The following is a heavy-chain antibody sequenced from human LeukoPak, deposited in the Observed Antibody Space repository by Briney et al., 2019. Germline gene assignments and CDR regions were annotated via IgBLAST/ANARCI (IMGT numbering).Heavy chain of an antibody. Sequence: GRSLRLSCAASGFTFDDYAMHWVRQAPGKWLEWVSGISWNSGSIGYADSVKGRFTISRDNAKNSLYLQMNSLRAEDTALYYCAKAEYCSSTSCYLYAFDIWGQGTMVTVSS. CDR2: ISWNSGSI. J-gene: IGHJ3*02. D-gene: IGHD2-2*01. V-gene: IGHV3-9*01. CDR1: GFTFDDYA. CDR3: AKAEYCSSTSCYLYAFDI.